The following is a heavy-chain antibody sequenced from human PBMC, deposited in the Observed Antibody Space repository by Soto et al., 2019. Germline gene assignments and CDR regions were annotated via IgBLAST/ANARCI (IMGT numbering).Heavy chain of an antibody. V-gene: IGHV1-18*01. Sequence: QVQLVQSGVEVREPGASVTVSCKAVRYIFTNYGVSWVRQAPGQGLEWVGWITTYNGNTEYAQKFQGRVTMTTDASTSTAYMELGRLRSDDTAIYYCARALTGYGMDVWGQGTTVTVSS. CDR1: RYIFTNYG. J-gene: IGHJ6*02. CDR3: ARALTGYGMDV. CDR2: ITTYNGNT.